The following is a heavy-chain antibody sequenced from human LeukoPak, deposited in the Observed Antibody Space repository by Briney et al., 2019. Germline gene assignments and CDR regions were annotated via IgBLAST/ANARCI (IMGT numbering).Heavy chain of an antibody. Sequence: GGSLRLSCAASGFTFSSYAMSRVRQAPGKGLEWVSAISGSGGSTYYADSVKGRFTISRDNSKNTLYLQMNSLRAEDTAVYYCATTKGARDYFDYWGQGTLVTVSS. CDR2: ISGSGGST. J-gene: IGHJ4*02. CDR3: ATTKGARDYFDY. CDR1: GFTFSSYA. V-gene: IGHV3-23*01. D-gene: IGHD3-16*01.